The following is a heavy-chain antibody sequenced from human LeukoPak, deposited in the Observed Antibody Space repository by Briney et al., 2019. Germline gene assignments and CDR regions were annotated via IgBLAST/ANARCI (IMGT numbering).Heavy chain of an antibody. CDR1: GFTFGSYG. CDR3: AKLGYDSSGSPGLVDY. CDR2: ISYDGSKK. J-gene: IGHJ4*02. V-gene: IGHV3-30*18. D-gene: IGHD3-22*01. Sequence: GGPLRLSCVASGFTFGSYGMHWVRQAPGKGLEWVAFISYDGSKKYYADSLKGRFSISRDNSKSTLDLQMNSLRPEDTALYYCAKLGYDSSGSPGLVDYWGQGTLVTVSS.